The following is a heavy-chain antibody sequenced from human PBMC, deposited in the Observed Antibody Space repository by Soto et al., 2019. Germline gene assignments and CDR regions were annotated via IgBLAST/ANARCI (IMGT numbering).Heavy chain of an antibody. J-gene: IGHJ6*02. CDR1: GGTFSSYA. D-gene: IGHD3-22*01. Sequence: VKVSCKASGGTFSSYAISWVRQAPGQGLEWMGGIIPIFGTANYAQKFQGRVTITADESTSTAYMELSSLRSEDTAVYYCTYYYDSSGYHYYYYYYGMDVWGQGTTVTVSS. CDR3: TYYYDSSGYHYYYYYYGMDV. V-gene: IGHV1-69*13. CDR2: IIPIFGTA.